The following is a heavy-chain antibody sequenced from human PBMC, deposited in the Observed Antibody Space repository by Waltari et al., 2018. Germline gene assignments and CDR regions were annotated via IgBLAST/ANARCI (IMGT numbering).Heavy chain of an antibody. V-gene: IGHV4-38-2*01. CDR1: GYSVSSASY. Sequence: QVQLQESGPGLVKPSETLSLTCAVPGYSVSSASYWGWIRQPPGKGLEWIGSIWHTGNTYYNPSLRGRVTISIDTSKSQFSLMVTSVTAADTAVYYCARSERDSSGWYPVGFDSWGQGTLVTVSS. J-gene: IGHJ4*02. CDR3: ARSERDSSGWYPVGFDS. CDR2: IWHTGNT. D-gene: IGHD6-19*01.